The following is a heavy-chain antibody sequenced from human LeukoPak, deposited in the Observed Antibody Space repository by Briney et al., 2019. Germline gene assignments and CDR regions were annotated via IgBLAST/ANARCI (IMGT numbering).Heavy chain of an antibody. Sequence: ASVKVSCKASGYTFTGYYMHWVRQAPGQGLEWMGWINPNSGGTNYAQKFQGRVTMTRDTSISTAYMELSRLRSDDTAVYYCARARYRLIAVAGTGPGGPLSYWGQGTLVTVSS. D-gene: IGHD6-19*01. V-gene: IGHV1-2*02. CDR3: ARARYRLIAVAGTGPGGPLSY. CDR2: INPNSGGT. CDR1: GYTFTGYY. J-gene: IGHJ4*02.